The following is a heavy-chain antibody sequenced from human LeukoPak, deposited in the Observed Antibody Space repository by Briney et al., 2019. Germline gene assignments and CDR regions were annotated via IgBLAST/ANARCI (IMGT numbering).Heavy chain of an antibody. Sequence: GGSLRLSCAASGFTFSTYSMSWVRQAPGKGLDWISHISSSSSVIYYADSVKGRFTISRDNARNSLYLQMNSLRDEDTAVYYCARDMSLLWFGDPFDYWGQGTLVTVSS. V-gene: IGHV3-48*02. CDR2: ISSSSSVI. CDR3: ARDMSLLWFGDPFDY. D-gene: IGHD3-10*01. J-gene: IGHJ4*02. CDR1: GFTFSTYS.